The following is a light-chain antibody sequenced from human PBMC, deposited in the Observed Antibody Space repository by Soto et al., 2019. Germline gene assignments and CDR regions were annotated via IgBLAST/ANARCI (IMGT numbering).Light chain of an antibody. CDR2: EVI. CDR1: STDIGTYNS. Sequence: QSALTQPASVSGSPGRSITISCTGTSTDIGTYNSVSWYQHHPGKAPKLLIFEVIDRPSGVSDRFSGSKSGNTASLPISSLQFEDEADYYCCSYATTYTLVFGGGTKLTVL. CDR3: CSYATTYTLV. J-gene: IGLJ3*02. V-gene: IGLV2-14*01.